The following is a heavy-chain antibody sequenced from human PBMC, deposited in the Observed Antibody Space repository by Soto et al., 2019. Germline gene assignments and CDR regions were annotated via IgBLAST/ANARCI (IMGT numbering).Heavy chain of an antibody. J-gene: IGHJ4*02. Sequence: GASVKVSCKASGYTFSTYGLSWVRQAPGQGLEWMGWISPFNGNTNFPQHFQGRVTLTTDTSTRTAYMELRSLTSDDTAMYYCATGAWDYSNTRYECWGQGTMVTVFS. CDR2: ISPFNGNT. V-gene: IGHV1-18*04. CDR1: GYTFSTYG. CDR3: ATGAWDYSNTRYEC. D-gene: IGHD4-4*01.